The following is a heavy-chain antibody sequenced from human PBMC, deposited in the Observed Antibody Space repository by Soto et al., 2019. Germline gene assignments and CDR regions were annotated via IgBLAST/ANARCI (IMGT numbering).Heavy chain of an antibody. J-gene: IGHJ5*02. CDR1: GFTVSSNY. CDR3: ARDSRIVARPAMGSVGFDP. V-gene: IGHV3-66*01. D-gene: IGHD2-2*01. CDR2: IYSGGST. Sequence: TGGSLRLSCAASGFTVSSNYMSWVRQAPGKGLEWVSVIYSGGSTYYADSVKGRFTISRDNSKNTLYLQMNSRRAEDTAVYYCARDSRIVARPAMGSVGFDPWGQGTLVTVSS.